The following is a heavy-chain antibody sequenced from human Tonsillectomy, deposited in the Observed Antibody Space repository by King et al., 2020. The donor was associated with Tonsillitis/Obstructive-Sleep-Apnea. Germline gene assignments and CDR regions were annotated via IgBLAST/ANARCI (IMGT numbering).Heavy chain of an antibody. CDR3: AKYPSSRSSQTPSGWEWFYP. D-gene: IGHD3-3*01. Sequence: VQLVESGGGVVQPGRSLRLSCAASGFSFSNYAIHWVRQAPGKGLEWVALISYDGSNIYYADSVKGRFAISRDNSKNTLYLQMNGLRAEDTAVYYCAKYPSSRSSQTPSGWEWFYPWGQGTLVTVS. CDR1: GFSFSNYA. CDR2: ISYDGSNI. J-gene: IGHJ5*02. V-gene: IGHV3-30*18.